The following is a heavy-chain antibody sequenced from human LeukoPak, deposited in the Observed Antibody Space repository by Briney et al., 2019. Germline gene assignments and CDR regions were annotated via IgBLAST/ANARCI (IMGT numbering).Heavy chain of an antibody. J-gene: IGHJ4*02. CDR1: GFAFGTYA. Sequence: GGSLRLSCAASGFAFGTYAMHWVRQAPGKGLEWVSYISSSGSTTFYADSVKGRFTMSRDNAKNSLYLQMNSLRAEDTAVYHCARELAYYFDYWGQGTLVTVSS. V-gene: IGHV3-48*03. CDR2: ISSSGSTT. CDR3: ARELAYYFDY. D-gene: IGHD1-1*01.